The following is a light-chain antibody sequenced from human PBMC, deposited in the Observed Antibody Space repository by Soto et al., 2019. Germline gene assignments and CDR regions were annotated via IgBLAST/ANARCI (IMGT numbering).Light chain of an antibody. CDR2: DTS. CDR1: QSVDSF. J-gene: IGKJ5*01. Sequence: EIVLTQSPASLSLSPGERATLSCRASQSVDSFLAWYQQKPGRTPRLLIYDTSNRATGIPARFSGSGSGTEFTLTISSLQSEDFAVYYCQQYNNWPPITFGQGTRLEIK. CDR3: QQYNNWPPIT. V-gene: IGKV3-11*01.